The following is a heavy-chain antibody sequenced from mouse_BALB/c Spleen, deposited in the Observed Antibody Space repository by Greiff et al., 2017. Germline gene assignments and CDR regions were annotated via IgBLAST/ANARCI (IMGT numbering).Heavy chain of an antibody. J-gene: IGHJ1*01. CDR2: IYWDDDK. Sequence: QVTLKVSGPGILQPSQTLSLTCSFSGFSLSTSGMGVSWIRQPSGKGLEWLAHIYWDDDKRYNPSLKSRLTISKDTSRNQVFLKITSVDTADTATYYCARGGLSWDFDVWGAGTTVTVSS. CDR3: ARGGLSWDFDV. CDR1: GFSLSTSGMG. V-gene: IGHV8-12*01. D-gene: IGHD2-4*01.